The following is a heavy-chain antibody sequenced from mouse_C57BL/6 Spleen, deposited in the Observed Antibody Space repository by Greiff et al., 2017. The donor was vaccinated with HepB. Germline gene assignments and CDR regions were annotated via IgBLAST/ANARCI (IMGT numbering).Heavy chain of an antibody. CDR1: GFTFSSYA. CDR2: ISAGGSYT. Sequence: EVMLVESGGGLVKPGGSLKLSCAASGFTFSSYAMSWVRQTPEKRLEWVATISAGGSYTYYPDNVKGRFTISRDNANNNLYLQMSHLKSEDTAMYYCARVDYYGSSYEGFAYWGQGTLVTVSA. D-gene: IGHD1-1*01. J-gene: IGHJ3*01. CDR3: ARVDYYGSSYEGFAY. V-gene: IGHV5-4*03.